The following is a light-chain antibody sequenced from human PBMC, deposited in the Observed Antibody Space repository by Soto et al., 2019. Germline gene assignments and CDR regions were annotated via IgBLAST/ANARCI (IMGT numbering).Light chain of an antibody. CDR1: QSVSSSY. Sequence: EIVLTQSPGTLSLSPGERATLSCRASQSVSSSYLAWYQQKPGQAPRLLLYGASSRATGIPDRFSGSGSGTDFTLTSSRLEPEDFAVYYCQQYGSSLMYTFGQGTKLEIK. V-gene: IGKV3-20*01. CDR3: QQYGSSLMYT. CDR2: GAS. J-gene: IGKJ2*01.